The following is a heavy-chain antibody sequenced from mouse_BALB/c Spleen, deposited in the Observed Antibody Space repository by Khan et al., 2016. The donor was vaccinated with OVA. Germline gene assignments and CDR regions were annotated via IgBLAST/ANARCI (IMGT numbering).Heavy chain of an antibody. V-gene: IGHV1S137*01. CDR3: GIRDYFDY. J-gene: IGHJ2*01. CDR1: GYTFTDYS. Sequence: QVQLKESGPELVRPGVSVKISCKGSGYTFTDYSMHWVKQSHAKSLEWIGVISTDSVNTNYNQKFKGKATLTVDKSSSTAYMELARMTSEDSAIYYCGIRDYFDYWGQGTTLTGSS. CDR2: ISTDSVNT.